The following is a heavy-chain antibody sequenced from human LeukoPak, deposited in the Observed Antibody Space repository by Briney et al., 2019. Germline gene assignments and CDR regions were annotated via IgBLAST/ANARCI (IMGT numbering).Heavy chain of an antibody. CDR1: GGSISTAGYY. CDR3: ARTYDTSGYYYAFDY. CDR2: IYYSGNT. J-gene: IGHJ4*02. D-gene: IGHD3-22*01. Sequence: SETLSLTCTVSGGSISTAGYYWSWIRQHPGKGLEWIGYIYYSGNTYYNPSLRSRVTIAVDTSKNQVSLKLSSVTAADTAVYYCARTYDTSGYYYAFDYWGQGTLVTVSS. V-gene: IGHV4-31*03.